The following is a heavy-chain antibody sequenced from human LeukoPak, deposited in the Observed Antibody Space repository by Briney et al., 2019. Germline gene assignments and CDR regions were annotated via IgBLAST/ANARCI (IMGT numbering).Heavy chain of an antibody. Sequence: ASVKVSCKASGYTFTGYYMHWVRQAPGQGLEWMGWINPNSGGTNYAQKFQGRVTMTRDTSISTAYMELSRLRSDDTAAYYCARDRGIAVAAGTSEYWGQGTLVTVSS. CDR1: GYTFTGYY. CDR3: ARDRGIAVAAGTSEY. D-gene: IGHD6-19*01. V-gene: IGHV1-2*02. CDR2: INPNSGGT. J-gene: IGHJ4*02.